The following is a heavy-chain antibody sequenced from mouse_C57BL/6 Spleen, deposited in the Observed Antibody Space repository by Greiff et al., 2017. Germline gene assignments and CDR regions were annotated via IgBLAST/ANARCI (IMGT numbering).Heavy chain of an antibody. J-gene: IGHJ3*01. CDR3: ARWGVTASAY. Sequence: EVQLQQSGPELVKPGASVKISCKASGYTFTDYYMNWVKQSHGKSLEWIGDINPNNGGTSYNQKFKGKATLTVDKSSSTAYMELRSLTSEDSAVYYCARWGVTASAYWGQGTLVTVSA. CDR2: INPNNGGT. CDR1: GYTFTDYY. V-gene: IGHV1-26*01. D-gene: IGHD2-2*01.